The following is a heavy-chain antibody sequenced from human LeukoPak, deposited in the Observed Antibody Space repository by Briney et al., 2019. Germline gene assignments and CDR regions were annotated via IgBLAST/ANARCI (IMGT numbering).Heavy chain of an antibody. V-gene: IGHV7-4-1*02. D-gene: IGHD6-13*01. CDR2: INTNTGNP. CDR3: ARVVRGSSWYGGWGYYYGMDV. Sequence: GASVKVSCKASGYTFTSYAMNWVRQAPGQGLEWMGWINTNTGNPTYAQGFTGRFVFSLDTSVSTAYLQISSLKAEDTAVYYCARVVRGSSWYGGWGYYYGMDVWGQGTTVTVSS. J-gene: IGHJ6*02. CDR1: GYTFTSYA.